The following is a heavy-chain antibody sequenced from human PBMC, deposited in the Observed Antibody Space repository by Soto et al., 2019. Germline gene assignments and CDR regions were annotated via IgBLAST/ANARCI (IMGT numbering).Heavy chain of an antibody. Sequence: ASVKASCKASGYTFTGYYMHWVRQAPGQGLEWMGWINPNSGGTNYAQKFQGRATMTRDTSISTAYMELSRLRSDDTAVYYCARDRLASSSFWSHEVRGDWFDPWGQGTLVTVSS. V-gene: IGHV1-2*02. CDR3: ARDRLASSSFWSHEVRGDWFDP. CDR2: INPNSGGT. J-gene: IGHJ5*02. D-gene: IGHD3-3*01. CDR1: GYTFTGYY.